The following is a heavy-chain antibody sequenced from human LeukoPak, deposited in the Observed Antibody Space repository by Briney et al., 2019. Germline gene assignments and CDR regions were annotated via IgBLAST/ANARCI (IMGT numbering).Heavy chain of an antibody. CDR1: GYTFTGYT. D-gene: IGHD6-13*01. Sequence: ASVKVSCKASGYTFTGYTMHWVRQAPGQRLEWMGWINAGNGNTKSSQKFQGRVTITRDTSATTAYMELSSLRSEDTAVYYCARGGSLDYWGQGTLVTVSS. CDR2: INAGNGNT. V-gene: IGHV1-3*01. J-gene: IGHJ4*02. CDR3: ARGGSLDY.